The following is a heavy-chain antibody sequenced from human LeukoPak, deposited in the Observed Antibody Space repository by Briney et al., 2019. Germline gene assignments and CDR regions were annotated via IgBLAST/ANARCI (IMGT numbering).Heavy chain of an antibody. CDR3: ARDLSFGSLDF. CDR2: MWYDGSRE. CDR1: GFTLITHG. Sequence: PGGSLRLSCAASGFTLITHGMHWVRQAPGKGLEWVAGMWYDGSREDYADSVKGRFTISRDMSKNTLNLQMNSLRVEDTAMFYCARDLSFGSLDFRGQGTLVTVSS. J-gene: IGHJ4*02. V-gene: IGHV3-33*01. D-gene: IGHD1-26*01.